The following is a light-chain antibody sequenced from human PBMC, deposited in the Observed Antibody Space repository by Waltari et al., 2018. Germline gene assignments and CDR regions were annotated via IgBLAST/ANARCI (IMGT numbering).Light chain of an antibody. CDR2: EVS. Sequence: QSALTQPASAAGSPGQSIHLSRTGTSGAVCGYNYVSWYPQHPGKAPKLMIYEVSNRPSGVSNRFSGSKAGNTASLTISGLQAEDEADYYCSSYTSSSSVVFGGGTKLTVL. J-gene: IGLJ2*01. V-gene: IGLV2-14*01. CDR1: SGAVCGYNY. CDR3: SSYTSSSSVV.